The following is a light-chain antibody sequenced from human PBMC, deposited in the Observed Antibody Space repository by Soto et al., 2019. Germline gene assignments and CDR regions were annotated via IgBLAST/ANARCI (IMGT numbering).Light chain of an antibody. CDR3: MQALQTPFT. CDR2: LGS. V-gene: IGKV2-28*01. CDR1: QSLLHSSGHNY. Sequence: DLVMTQSPLSLPVTPGETASISCRSSQSLLHSSGHNYLDWYLQKPGQSPQLLIYLGSNRASGVPDRFSGSGSGTDFTLKISRVEAEDVGVYYCMQALQTPFTFGPGTKVDIK. J-gene: IGKJ3*01.